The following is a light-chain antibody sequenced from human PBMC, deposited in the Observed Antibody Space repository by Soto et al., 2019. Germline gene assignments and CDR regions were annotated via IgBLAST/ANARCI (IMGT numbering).Light chain of an antibody. Sequence: QSALTQPASVSGSPGQSITISCTGTSSDVGNYNLVSWYQQHPGKAPKLMIYEVSKRPSGVSNRFSGSKSGNTASLTISGLQTEDKADYYCCSYAGSSTYVFGIGTKVTVL. CDR1: SSDVGNYNL. J-gene: IGLJ1*01. V-gene: IGLV2-23*02. CDR3: CSYAGSSTYV. CDR2: EVS.